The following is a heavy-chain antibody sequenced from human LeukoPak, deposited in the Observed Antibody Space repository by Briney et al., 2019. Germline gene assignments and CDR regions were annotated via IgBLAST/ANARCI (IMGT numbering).Heavy chain of an antibody. J-gene: IGHJ4*02. CDR3: ARRLTPLVRGATFDY. V-gene: IGHV4-39*01. Sequence: PSETLSLTCTVSGDSIISSSYHWGWIRQPPGKGLEWTGTISYSGSTYYNPSLKSRVSMSVDTSKNQFSLKLTSVTAADTAVYCCARRLTPLVRGATFDYWGQGILVTVSS. D-gene: IGHD3-10*01. CDR2: ISYSGST. CDR1: GDSIISSSYH.